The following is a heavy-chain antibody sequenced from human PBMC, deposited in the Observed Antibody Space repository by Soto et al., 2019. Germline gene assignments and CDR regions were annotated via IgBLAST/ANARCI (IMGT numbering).Heavy chain of an antibody. CDR1: GFTFSSYW. J-gene: IGHJ4*02. Sequence: GGSLRLSCAASGFTFSSYWLTWVRQAPGKGLERVATINQDGSETYYVDSGKGRFTISRDNAKNSLYLQMNSLRAEDTALYYCARARDVLRGLIPPFDSWGQGTLVTVSS. CDR2: INQDGSET. CDR3: ARARDVLRGLIPPFDS. D-gene: IGHD3-10*01. V-gene: IGHV3-7*04.